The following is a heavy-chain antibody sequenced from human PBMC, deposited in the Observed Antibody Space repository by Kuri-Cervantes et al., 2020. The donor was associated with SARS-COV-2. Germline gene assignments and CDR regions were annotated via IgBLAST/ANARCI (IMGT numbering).Heavy chain of an antibody. CDR2: ISAYNGNT. CDR3: ARSELLNDAFDI. V-gene: IGHV1-18*01. Sequence: ASVKVSCKLSGYTLNEVCMNWVRQAPGQGLEWMGWISAYNGNTNYAQKFQGRVTMTTDRSTSTAYMELRSLRSDDTAVYYCARSELLNDAFDIWGQGTMVTVSS. CDR1: GYTLNEVC. D-gene: IGHD1-26*01. J-gene: IGHJ3*02.